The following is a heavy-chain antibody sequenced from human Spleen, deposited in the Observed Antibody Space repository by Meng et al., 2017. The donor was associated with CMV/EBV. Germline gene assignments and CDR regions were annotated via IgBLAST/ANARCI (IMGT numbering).Heavy chain of an antibody. J-gene: IGHJ4*02. Sequence: GGSLRLSCAASGFTFSSYAMHWVRQAPGKGLEWVAVISYDGSNKYYADSVKGRFTISRDNSKNTLYLQMNSLRAEDTAVYYCAMYMVVGTFDYWGQGTLVTVSS. CDR2: ISYDGSNK. CDR1: GFTFSSYA. V-gene: IGHV3-30*04. D-gene: IGHD2-15*01. CDR3: AMYMVVGTFDY.